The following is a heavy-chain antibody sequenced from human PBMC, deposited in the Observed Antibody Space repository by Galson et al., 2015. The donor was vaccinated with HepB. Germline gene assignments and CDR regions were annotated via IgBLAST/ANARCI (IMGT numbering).Heavy chain of an antibody. V-gene: IGHV1-69*13. J-gene: IGHJ6*04. D-gene: IGHD3-10*01. CDR2: IIPIFGTA. CDR3: ARDPHYYGSGTYAMDV. CDR1: GGTFSSYA. Sequence: SVKVSCKASGGTFSSYAISWVRQAPGQGLEWMGGIIPIFGTANYAQKFQGRVTITADESTSTAYMELSSLRSEDTAVYYCARDPHYYGSGTYAMDVWGKGTTVTVSS.